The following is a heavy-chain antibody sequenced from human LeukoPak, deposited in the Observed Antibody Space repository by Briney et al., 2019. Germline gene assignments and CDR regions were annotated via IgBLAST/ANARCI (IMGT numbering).Heavy chain of an antibody. CDR1: GFTFSSYS. CDR2: ISSSSSTI. D-gene: IGHD3-16*01. J-gene: IGHJ4*02. V-gene: IGHV3-48*04. CDR3: ARGGGNAEY. Sequence: PGGSLRLSCAASGFTFSSYSMNWVRQAPGKGLEWVSYISSSSSTIYYADSVKGRFTISRDNAKNSVYLQMDSLTTEDTGVYFCARGGGNAEYWGQGTLVTVSS.